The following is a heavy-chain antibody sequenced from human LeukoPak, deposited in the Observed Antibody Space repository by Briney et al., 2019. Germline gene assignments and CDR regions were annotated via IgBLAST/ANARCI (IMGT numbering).Heavy chain of an antibody. V-gene: IGHV1-69*13. CDR1: GGTFSNYA. Sequence: GASVKVSCKASGGTFSNYAISWVRQAPGQGLEWMGGLITNFGTTNYAQKFQGRVTITADESTSTVYMELSSLRSEDTAVYYCARPRTYYDFWRGYPPFDYRGQGTLVTVSS. CDR3: ARPRTYYDFWRGYPPFDY. D-gene: IGHD3-3*01. CDR2: LITNFGTT. J-gene: IGHJ4*02.